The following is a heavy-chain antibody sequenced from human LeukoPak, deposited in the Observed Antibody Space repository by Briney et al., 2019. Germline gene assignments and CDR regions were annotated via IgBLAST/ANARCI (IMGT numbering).Heavy chain of an antibody. CDR2: IKQDGSEK. Sequence: GGSLRLSCAASGFTFSSYWMSWVRQAPGKGLEWVANIKQDGSEKYYVDSVKGRFTISRDNAKNSLYLQMNSLRAEDTAVYYCARDRVVAPYYFDYWGQGTLVTVSS. CDR3: ARDRVVAPYYFDY. D-gene: IGHD5-12*01. V-gene: IGHV3-7*01. J-gene: IGHJ4*02. CDR1: GFTFSSYW.